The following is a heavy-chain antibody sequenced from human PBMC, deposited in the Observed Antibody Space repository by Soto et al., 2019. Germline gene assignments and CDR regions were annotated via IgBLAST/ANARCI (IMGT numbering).Heavy chain of an antibody. D-gene: IGHD1-26*01. CDR1: VFNFYTYP. V-gene: IGHV3-30-3*01. Sequence: GGSLRLSCVASVFNFYTYPMHWVRQAPGKGLEWVSFILYDGSDKDYADSVRGRFTISRDNSKNTLYLQMNSLTPEDTAVYYCARPRERYSGIDDWGQGTLVTVSS. CDR3: ARPRERYSGIDD. CDR2: ILYDGSDK. J-gene: IGHJ4*02.